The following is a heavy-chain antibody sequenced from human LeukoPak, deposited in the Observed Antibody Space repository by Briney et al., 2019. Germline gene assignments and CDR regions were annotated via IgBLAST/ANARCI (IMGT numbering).Heavy chain of an antibody. V-gene: IGHV1-69*13. CDR2: IIPIFGSA. D-gene: IGHD2-8*02. Sequence: SVKVSCKASGGTFSSYAISWVRQAPGQGLEWMEGIIPIFGSANYAQKFQGRVTITADESTSTAYMELSSLRSEDTAVYYCARERLGSRSCSFDYWGQGTLVTVSS. CDR3: ARERLGSRSCSFDY. CDR1: GGTFSSYA. J-gene: IGHJ4*02.